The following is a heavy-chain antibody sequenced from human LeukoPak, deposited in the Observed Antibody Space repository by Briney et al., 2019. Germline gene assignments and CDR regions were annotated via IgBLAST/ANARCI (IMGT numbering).Heavy chain of an antibody. CDR3: ARGDEGYYYYGMDV. CDR2: IYYSGST. V-gene: IGHV4-59*08. J-gene: IGHJ6*02. Sequence: SETLSLTCTVSGNSISSYYWSWIRQPPGKGLEWIGYIYYSGSTDYNPSLKSRVTISIDTSKSQFSLKLSSVTAADTAVYYCARGDEGYYYYGMDVWGQGATVTVSS. CDR1: GNSISSYY.